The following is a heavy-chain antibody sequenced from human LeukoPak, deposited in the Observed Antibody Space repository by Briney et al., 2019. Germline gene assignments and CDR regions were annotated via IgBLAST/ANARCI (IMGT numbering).Heavy chain of an antibody. J-gene: IGHJ4*02. CDR3: ASTIFGVDSSDF. V-gene: IGHV4-34*01. D-gene: IGHD3-3*01. CDR1: GGSFSGYY. Sequence: SETLSLTCAVYGGSFSGYYWSWIRQPPGKGLEWIGDISHSGSTNYNPSLKSRVTISADTSKNQFSLKLNSVTAADTAVYYCASTIFGVDSSDFWGQGTLVTVSS. CDR2: ISHSGST.